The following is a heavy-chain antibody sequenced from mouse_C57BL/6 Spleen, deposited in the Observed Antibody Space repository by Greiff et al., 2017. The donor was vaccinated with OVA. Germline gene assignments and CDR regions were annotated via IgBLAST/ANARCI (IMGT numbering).Heavy chain of an antibody. CDR1: GYTFTSYW. J-gene: IGHJ2*01. CDR2: IDPSDSYT. V-gene: IGHV1-50*01. Sequence: QVQLQQSGAELVKPGASVKLSCKASGYTFTSYWMQWVKQRPGQGLEWIGEIDPSDSYTNYNQKFKGKATLTVDTSSSTAYMQLSSLTSEDSAVYYCARRVGLLRPLDYWGQGTTLTVSS. D-gene: IGHD1-2*01. CDR3: ARRVGLLRPLDY.